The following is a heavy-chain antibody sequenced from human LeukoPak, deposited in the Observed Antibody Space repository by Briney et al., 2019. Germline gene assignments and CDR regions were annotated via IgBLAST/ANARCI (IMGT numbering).Heavy chain of an antibody. CDR1: GFTFSSYA. V-gene: IGHV3-23*01. CDR2: ISGSGGST. Sequence: GGSLRLSCAASGFTFSSYAMSWVRQAPGKGLEWVSAISGSGGSTYYADSVKGRFTIPRDNSKNTLYLQMNSLRAEDTAVYYCAKSQDYGGNYYYYYGMDVWGQGTTVTVSS. D-gene: IGHD4-23*01. CDR3: AKSQDYGGNYYYYYGMDV. J-gene: IGHJ6*02.